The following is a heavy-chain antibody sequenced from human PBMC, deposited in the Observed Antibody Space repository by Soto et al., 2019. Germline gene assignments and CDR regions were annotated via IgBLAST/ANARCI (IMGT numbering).Heavy chain of an antibody. CDR1: GGSLSDSF. CDR2: IHHSGIS. J-gene: IGHJ5*02. Sequence: SETLSLTCSVSGGSLSDSFWNWIRQPPGKGLEWIGEIHHSGISNYNPSLKSRVTMSVDTSRNQFSLKMTSVTAADTAVYYCAVTGTYNWFDPWGQGTLVTVS. V-gene: IGHV4-34*01. CDR3: AVTGTYNWFDP. D-gene: IGHD7-27*01.